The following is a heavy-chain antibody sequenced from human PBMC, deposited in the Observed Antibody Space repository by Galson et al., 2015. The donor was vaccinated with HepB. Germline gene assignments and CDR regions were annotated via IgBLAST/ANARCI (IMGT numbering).Heavy chain of an antibody. CDR2: ISSSRTTI. CDR3: ARDSGTVMDV. D-gene: IGHD3-10*01. J-gene: IGHJ6*02. V-gene: IGHV3-48*01. CDR1: GFTFSRFG. Sequence: SLRLSCAASGFTFSRFGMNWVRQAPGKGLEWVSYISSSRTTIYYADSVKGRFTISRHNSKNTLYLQMNSLRAEDTALYYCARDSGTVMDVWGQGTTVTVSS.